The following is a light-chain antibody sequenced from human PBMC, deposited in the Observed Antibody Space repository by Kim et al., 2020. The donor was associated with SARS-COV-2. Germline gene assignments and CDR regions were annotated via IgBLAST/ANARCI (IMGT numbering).Light chain of an antibody. CDR2: GAS. Sequence: LSPGERATLSCRASQSVSSSYLAWYQQKPGQAPRLLIYGASSRATGIPDRFSGSGSGTDFTLTISRLEPEVFAVYYCQQYGSLWTFGQGTKVDIK. J-gene: IGKJ1*01. V-gene: IGKV3-20*01. CDR1: QSVSSSY. CDR3: QQYGSLWT.